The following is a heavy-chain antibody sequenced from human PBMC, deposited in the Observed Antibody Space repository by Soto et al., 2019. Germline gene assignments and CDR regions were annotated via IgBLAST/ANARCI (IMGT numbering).Heavy chain of an antibody. J-gene: IGHJ5*02. CDR1: GYTFTSYG. CDR2: INPSGGST. D-gene: IGHD5-12*01. CDR3: ARADGYNPSGIDP. V-gene: IGHV1-46*03. Sequence: GASVKVSCKASGYTFTSYGISWVRQAPGQGLEWMGIINPSGGSTSYAQKFQGRVTMTRDTSTSTVYMELSSLRSEDTAVYYCARADGYNPSGIDPWGQGTLVTVSS.